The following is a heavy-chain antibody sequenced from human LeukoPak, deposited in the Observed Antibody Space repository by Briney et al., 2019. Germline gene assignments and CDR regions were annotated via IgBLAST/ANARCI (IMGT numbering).Heavy chain of an antibody. D-gene: IGHD3-10*01. Sequence: GGSLRLSCAASGFTFSNYWMHWVRQAPGKGLVWVSRISGDGSRTSYADSVKGRFTISRDNAKNTLYLQMNSLRAEDTAIFYCARLRDGSGSFDYWGQGTLVTVSS. CDR2: ISGDGSRT. CDR1: GFTFSNYW. CDR3: ARLRDGSGSFDY. V-gene: IGHV3-74*01. J-gene: IGHJ4*02.